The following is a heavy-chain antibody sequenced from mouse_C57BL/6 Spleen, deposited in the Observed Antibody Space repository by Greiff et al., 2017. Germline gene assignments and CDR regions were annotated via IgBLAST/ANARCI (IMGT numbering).Heavy chain of an antibody. CDR2: IDPSDSYT. V-gene: IGHV1-69*01. Sequence: QVQLQQPGAELVMPGASVKLSCKASGYTFTSYWMHWVQQRPGQGLEWIGEIDPSDSYTNYNQKFKGKSTLTVDKSSSTAYMQLSSLTSEDSAVYYCARSGGSYAMDYWGQGTSVTVSS. CDR3: ARSGGSYAMDY. J-gene: IGHJ4*01. D-gene: IGHD4-1*01. CDR1: GYTFTSYW.